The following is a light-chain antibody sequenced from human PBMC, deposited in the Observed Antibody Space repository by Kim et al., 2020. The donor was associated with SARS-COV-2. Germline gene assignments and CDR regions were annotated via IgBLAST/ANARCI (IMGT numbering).Light chain of an antibody. CDR1: KLGDKY. CDR2: QDS. Sequence: SPGQTASITCSGDKLGDKYACWYQQKPGQSPVLVIYQDSKRPSGIPERFSGSNSGNTATLTISGTQAMDEADYYCQAWDSSTPGVFGGGTQLTVL. CDR3: QAWDSSTPGV. J-gene: IGLJ2*01. V-gene: IGLV3-1*01.